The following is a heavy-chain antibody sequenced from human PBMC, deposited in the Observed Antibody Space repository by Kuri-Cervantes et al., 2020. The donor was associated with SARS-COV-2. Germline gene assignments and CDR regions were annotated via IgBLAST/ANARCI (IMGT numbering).Heavy chain of an antibody. V-gene: IGHV4-31*03. CDR2: IYYTGGT. CDR3: ARGSTTSRYYFDY. J-gene: IGHJ4*02. Sequence: LRLSCNVTGDSIGNGKYYWSWIRQRPGRGLEWIGYIYYTGGTYYSPSLNSRVTISVDTFKHQFSLKMTSLTAADTALYFCARGSTTSRYYFDYWGLGTLVTVSS. D-gene: IGHD2/OR15-2a*01. CDR1: GDSIGNGKYY.